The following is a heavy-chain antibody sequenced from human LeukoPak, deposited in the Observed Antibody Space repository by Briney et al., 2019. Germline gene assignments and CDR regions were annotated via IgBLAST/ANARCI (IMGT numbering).Heavy chain of an antibody. Sequence: ASVKVSCNASGYTFTSYGISWVRQAPGQGLEWMGWISAYNGNTNYAQKLQGRVTMTADTSTSTAYMELRSLRSDDTAVYYCARDRTSSGYSDAFDIWGQGTMVTVSS. D-gene: IGHD3-22*01. J-gene: IGHJ3*02. V-gene: IGHV1-18*01. CDR2: ISAYNGNT. CDR1: GYTFTSYG. CDR3: ARDRTSSGYSDAFDI.